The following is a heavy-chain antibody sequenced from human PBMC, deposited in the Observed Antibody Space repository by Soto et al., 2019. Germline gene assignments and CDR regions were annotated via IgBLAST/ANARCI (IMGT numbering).Heavy chain of an antibody. CDR3: ARDLYYYDSSGYYSHAFDI. CDR2: IYYIGST. J-gene: IGHJ3*02. V-gene: IGHV4-59*01. Sequence: SETLSLTCTVSGYSISSYYWSWIRQPPGKGLEWIGYIYYIGSTNYNPSLKNRVAISVDTPKNQFSLKLSSVTAADTAVYYCARDLYYYDSSGYYSHAFDIWGQGTMVTVSS. CDR1: GYSISSYY. D-gene: IGHD3-22*01.